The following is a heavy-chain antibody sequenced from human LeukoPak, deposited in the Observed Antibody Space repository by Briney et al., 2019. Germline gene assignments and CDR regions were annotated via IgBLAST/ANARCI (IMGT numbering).Heavy chain of an antibody. V-gene: IGHV4-4*07. Sequence: SETLSLTCTVSGGSISSYYWSWIRQPAGKGLEWIGRIHASGSTNYNPSLKSRLTISVDTSKNQFSQKLSSVTAADTAVYYCARDGGSGWYGDWGQGTLVTVSS. D-gene: IGHD6-19*01. CDR2: IHASGST. CDR1: GGSISSYY. J-gene: IGHJ4*02. CDR3: ARDGGSGWYGD.